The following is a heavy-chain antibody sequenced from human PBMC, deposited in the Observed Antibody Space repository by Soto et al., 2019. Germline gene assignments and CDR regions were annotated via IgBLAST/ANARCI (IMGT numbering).Heavy chain of an antibody. CDR3: ASLYYYDSSGYYHFYYYYGMDV. CDR1: GGSFSGYY. D-gene: IGHD3-22*01. V-gene: IGHV4-34*01. CDR2: INHSGST. Sequence: PSETLSLTCAVYGGSFSGYYWSWIRQPPGKGLEWIGEINHSGSTNYNPSLKSRVTISVDTSKNQFSLKLSSVTAEDTAVYYCASLYYYDSSGYYHFYYYYGMDVWGQGTTVTVSS. J-gene: IGHJ6*02.